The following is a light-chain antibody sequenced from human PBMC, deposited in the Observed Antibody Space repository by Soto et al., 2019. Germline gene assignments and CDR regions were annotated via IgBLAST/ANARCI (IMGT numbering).Light chain of an antibody. CDR2: RAS. Sequence: EIVLTQSPCTLSLSPGERATLSCRASQSVSRSYLAWYQQRPGQAPRLLIYRASSRPTGIPDRFSGSGSGTDFTLTISRLEPEDFAVYYCQQYGSSAWTFGQGTKVDIK. J-gene: IGKJ1*01. CDR3: QQYGSSAWT. V-gene: IGKV3-20*01. CDR1: QSVSRSY.